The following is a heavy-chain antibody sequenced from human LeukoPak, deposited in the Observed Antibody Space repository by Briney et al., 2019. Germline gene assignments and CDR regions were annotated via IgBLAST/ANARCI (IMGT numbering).Heavy chain of an antibody. J-gene: IGHJ4*02. V-gene: IGHV5-51*01. D-gene: IGHD3-22*01. CDR1: GYSFTSYW. Sequence: GESLKISCKGSGYSFTSYWIGWVRQMPGKGLEWMGIIYPGDSDTRYSPSFQGQVTISADKSISTAYLQWSSLKASDTAMYYCALGGPYCYDSSGYYRDYWGQGTLVTVSS. CDR3: ALGGPYCYDSSGYYRDY. CDR2: IYPGDSDT.